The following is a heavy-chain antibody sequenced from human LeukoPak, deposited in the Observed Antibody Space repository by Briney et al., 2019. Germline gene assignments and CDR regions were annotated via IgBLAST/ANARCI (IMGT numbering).Heavy chain of an antibody. CDR2: FSATDGSA. D-gene: IGHD6-13*01. CDR3: AKARIAAAGTGAFDV. CDR1: GFTVSSYG. J-gene: IGHJ3*01. Sequence: GGSLRLSCAASGFTVSSYGMTWVRLAPGKGLEWVPAFSATDGSAQYAESVKGRFTISRDNSKNSLYLQMNSLRDEDTAVYYCAKARIAAAGTGAFDVWGQGTMVTVSS. V-gene: IGHV3-23*01.